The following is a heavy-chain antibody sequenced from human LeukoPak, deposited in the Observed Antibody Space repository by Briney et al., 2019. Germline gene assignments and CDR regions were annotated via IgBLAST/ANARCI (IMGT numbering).Heavy chain of an antibody. D-gene: IGHD3-22*01. CDR3: AKEGNYYDPSGILGDAFDI. V-gene: IGHV3-9*01. Sequence: PGRSLRLSCAASGFTFDDYAMHWVRQAPGKGLEWVSGISWNSGSIGYADSVKGRFTISRDSAKNSLYLQMNSLRAEDTALYYCAKEGNYYDPSGILGDAFDIWGQGTMVTVSS. CDR1: GFTFDDYA. J-gene: IGHJ3*02. CDR2: ISWNSGSI.